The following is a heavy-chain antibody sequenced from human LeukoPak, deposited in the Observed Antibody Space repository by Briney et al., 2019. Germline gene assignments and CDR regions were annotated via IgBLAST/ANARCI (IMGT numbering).Heavy chain of an antibody. Sequence: KPSETLSLTCAVSGDSMSSGSYSWGWIRQPPGKGLEWIGYIYHSGTAFYNPSLRSRVTMSVDRSKNQFSLNLNSVTAAGTAVYYCARNLGWGAFDIWGQGTMVTVSS. CDR1: GDSMSSGSYS. J-gene: IGHJ3*02. D-gene: IGHD2-21*01. CDR3: ARNLGWGAFDI. V-gene: IGHV4-30-2*01. CDR2: IYHSGTA.